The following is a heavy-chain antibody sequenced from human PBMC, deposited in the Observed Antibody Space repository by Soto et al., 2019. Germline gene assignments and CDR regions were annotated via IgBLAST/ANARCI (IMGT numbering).Heavy chain of an antibody. J-gene: IGHJ4*02. CDR3: AKGVRIAARPPYFDY. D-gene: IGHD6-6*01. CDR2: TSGSGGST. CDR1: GFTFSSYA. Sequence: PGGSLRLSCAASGFTFSSYAMSWVRQAPGKGLEWVSATSGSGGSTYYADSVKGRFTISRDNSKNTLYRQMNSLRAEDTAVYYCAKGVRIAARPPYFDYWGQGTLVTVSS. V-gene: IGHV3-23*01.